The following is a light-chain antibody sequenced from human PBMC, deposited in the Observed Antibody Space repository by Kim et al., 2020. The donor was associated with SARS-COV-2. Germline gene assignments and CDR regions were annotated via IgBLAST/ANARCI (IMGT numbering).Light chain of an antibody. Sequence: ENVLTQSPGTLSLSPGERATLSCRASQSLSSSYLGWYQQKPGQAPMLLIYGASSRATGIPDRFSGSGSGTDFTLTISRLEPEDFAVYYCQQHGSSPWTFGQGTKVDIK. CDR1: QSLSSSY. V-gene: IGKV3-20*01. CDR3: QQHGSSPWT. CDR2: GAS. J-gene: IGKJ1*01.